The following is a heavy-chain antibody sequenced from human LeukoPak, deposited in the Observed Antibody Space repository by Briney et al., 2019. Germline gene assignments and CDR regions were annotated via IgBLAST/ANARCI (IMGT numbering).Heavy chain of an antibody. CDR1: GSTFSNFG. D-gene: IGHD2-2*01. CDR3: ARDGTSTYDY. Sequence: ASVKVSCKASGSTFSNFGISWVRQAPGQGLEWMGWTSGKNDNTNYGQKFQGRVTVTTDSSTSTAYMKLRNLRADDTAFYYCARDGTSTYDYWGQGALVTVAS. V-gene: IGHV1-18*01. CDR2: TSGKNDNT. J-gene: IGHJ4*02.